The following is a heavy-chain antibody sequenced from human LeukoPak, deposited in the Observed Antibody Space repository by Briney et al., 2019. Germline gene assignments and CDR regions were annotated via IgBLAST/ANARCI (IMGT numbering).Heavy chain of an antibody. J-gene: IGHJ4*02. V-gene: IGHV3-48*01. Sequence: PGGSLRLSCAASGFTFSNYNMNWVRQAPGKGLEWVSYISSSGATIYYADSVKGRFTISRDNSKNTLYLQMNSLRAEDTAVYYCANQLSGIGSILRYFDWLSPFDYWGQGTLVTVSS. CDR2: ISSSGATI. CDR1: GFTFSNYN. D-gene: IGHD3-9*01. CDR3: ANQLSGIGSILRYFDWLSPFDY.